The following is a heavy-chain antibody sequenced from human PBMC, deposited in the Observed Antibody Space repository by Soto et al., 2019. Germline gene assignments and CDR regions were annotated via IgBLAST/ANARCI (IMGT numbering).Heavy chain of an antibody. CDR3: ARDRGGPPLRYYYGMDV. CDR2: IWYDGSNK. V-gene: IGHV3-33*01. CDR1: GFTLSSYG. J-gene: IGHJ6*02. Sequence: QVQLVESGGGVVQPGRSLRLSCAASGFTLSSYGMHGVRQAPGKGLEGVAVIWYDGSNKYYGYSGKGRFTISRDKSKNTLDLQMNRLRAEDTAVYYCARDRGGPPLRYYYGMDVWGQGTTVTFSS. D-gene: IGHD2-15*01.